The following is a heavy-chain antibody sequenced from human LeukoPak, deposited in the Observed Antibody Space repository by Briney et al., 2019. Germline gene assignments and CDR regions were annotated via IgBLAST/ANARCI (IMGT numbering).Heavy chain of an antibody. V-gene: IGHV4-34*01. D-gene: IGHD2-8*01. CDR2: INHSGST. CDR3: ARAPGCTNGVCHHYFDY. J-gene: IGHJ4*02. Sequence: SETLSLTCAVYGGSFSGYYWSWIRQPPGKGLEWIGEINHSGSTNYNPSLKSRVTISVDTSKNQFSLKLSSVTAADTAVYYCARAPGCTNGVCHHYFDYWGQGTLVTVSS. CDR1: GGSFSGYY.